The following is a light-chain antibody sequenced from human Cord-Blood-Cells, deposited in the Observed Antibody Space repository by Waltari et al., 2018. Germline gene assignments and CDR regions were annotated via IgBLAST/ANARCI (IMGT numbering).Light chain of an antibody. V-gene: IGLV2-14*01. CDR2: EVS. CDR1: SSDVGGDNY. Sequence: QSALTKPASVSGSPGQSITISGTGTSSDVGGDNYVSWYQQHPGKAPKLMIYEVSNRPSGVSNRFSGSKSGNTASLTISGLQAEDEADYYCSSYTSSSTLVFGGGTKLTVL. J-gene: IGLJ3*02. CDR3: SSYTSSSTLV.